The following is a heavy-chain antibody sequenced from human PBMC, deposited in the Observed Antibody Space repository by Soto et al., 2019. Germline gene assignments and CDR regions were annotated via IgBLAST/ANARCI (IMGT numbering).Heavy chain of an antibody. Sequence: PGGSLRLSCAASGFTFSDYYMSWIRQAPGKGLEWVSSISSTTNYIYYADSMKGRFTVSRDNAKNSVYLEMNSLSAEDTALYYCARESEDLTSNFDYWGQVTLVTVPA. CDR2: ISSTTNYI. CDR3: ARESEDLTSNFDY. V-gene: IGHV3-11*06. CDR1: GFTFSDYY. J-gene: IGHJ4*02.